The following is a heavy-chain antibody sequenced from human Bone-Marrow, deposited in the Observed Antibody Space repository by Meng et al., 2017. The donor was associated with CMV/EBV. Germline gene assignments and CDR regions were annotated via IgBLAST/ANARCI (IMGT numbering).Heavy chain of an antibody. CDR1: GGSISSSSYY. V-gene: IGHV4-39*07. D-gene: IGHD2-2*01. CDR2: IYYSGST. J-gene: IGHJ6*02. CDR3: ARDRCSSTSCYGPYYGMDV. Sequence: SEPLSLTCTVSGGSISSSSYYWGWIRQPPGKGLEWIGSIYYSGSTYYNPSLKSRVTISVDTSKNQFSLKLSSVTAADTAVYHCARDRCSSTSCYGPYYGMDVWGQGTTVTVSS.